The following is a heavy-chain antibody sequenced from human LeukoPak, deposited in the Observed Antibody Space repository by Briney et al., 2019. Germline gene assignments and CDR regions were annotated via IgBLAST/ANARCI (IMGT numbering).Heavy chain of an antibody. Sequence: PLETLSLTCTVSGDSISSNNYYWAWIRQPPGEGLEWIGEINHSGSTNYNPSLKSRVTISVDTSKNQFSLKLSSVTAADTAVYYCARGRHVDRIRYSSSWYGYWGQGTLVTVSS. CDR2: INHSGST. V-gene: IGHV4-39*07. CDR1: GDSISSNNYY. CDR3: ARGRHVDRIRYSSSWYGY. D-gene: IGHD6-13*01. J-gene: IGHJ4*02.